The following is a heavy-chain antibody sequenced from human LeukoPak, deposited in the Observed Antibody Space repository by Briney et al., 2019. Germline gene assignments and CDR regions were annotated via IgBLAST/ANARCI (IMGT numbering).Heavy chain of an antibody. CDR2: ISYDGSNK. V-gene: IGHV3-30*18. J-gene: IGHJ4*02. Sequence: GGSLRLSCAASGFTFSSYGMHWVRQAPGKGLEWVAVISYDGSNKYYADSVKGRFTISRDNSKNTLYLQMNSLRAEDTAVYCCAKDCSGGSCNYPYPDYWGQGTLVTVSS. CDR1: GFTFSSYG. D-gene: IGHD2-15*01. CDR3: AKDCSGGSCNYPYPDY.